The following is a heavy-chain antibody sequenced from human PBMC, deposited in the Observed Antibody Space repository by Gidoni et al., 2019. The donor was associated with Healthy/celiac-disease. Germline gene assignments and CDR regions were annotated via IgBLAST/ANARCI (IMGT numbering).Heavy chain of an antibody. CDR2: ISSSSSTI. CDR3: AREQARWLQSDY. CDR1: GLTFSSYS. V-gene: IGHV3-48*02. J-gene: IGHJ4*02. Sequence: EVQLVESGGGRVQPGGSLRRAWTAYGLTFSSYSRNWVRKAPGKGLEWVSYISSSSSTIYYADSVKGRFTISRDNAKSSLYLQMNSLRDEDTAVYYCAREQARWLQSDYWGQGTLVTVSS. D-gene: IGHD5-18*01.